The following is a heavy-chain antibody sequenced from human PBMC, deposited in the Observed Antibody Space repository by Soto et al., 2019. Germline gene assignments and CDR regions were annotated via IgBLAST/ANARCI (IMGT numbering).Heavy chain of an antibody. J-gene: IGHJ6*04. CDR1: GFTFSSYW. CDR3: ARSTTTQTDPPNTYYYYYGMDV. CDR2: IKQDGSEK. D-gene: IGHD1-7*01. V-gene: IGHV3-7*04. Sequence: GGSLRLSCAASGFTFSSYWMSWVRQAPGKGLEWVANIKQDGSEKYYVDSMKGRFTISRDNAKNSLYLQMNSLRAEDTAVYYCARSTTTQTDPPNTYYYYYGMDVWGKGTTVTVSS.